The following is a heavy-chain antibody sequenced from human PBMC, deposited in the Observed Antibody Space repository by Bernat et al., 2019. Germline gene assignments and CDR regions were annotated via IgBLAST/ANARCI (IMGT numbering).Heavy chain of an antibody. CDR1: GGSISSSSYY. CDR3: ARLGGGYSGYGHDY. Sequence: QLQLQESGPGLVKPSETLSLTCTVSGGSISSSSYYWGWIRQPPGKGLEWIGSIYYSGSTYYNPSLKSRVTISVDTSKNQFSLKLSSVTAADTAVYYCARLGGGYSGYGHDYWGQGTLVTVSS. CDR2: IYYSGST. J-gene: IGHJ4*02. V-gene: IGHV4-39*01. D-gene: IGHD5-12*01.